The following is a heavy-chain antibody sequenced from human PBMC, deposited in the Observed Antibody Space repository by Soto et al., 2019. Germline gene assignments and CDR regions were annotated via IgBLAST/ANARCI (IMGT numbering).Heavy chain of an antibody. CDR3: ARSRDGYSFYFYYGMDG. V-gene: IGHV3-30*03. Sequence: GGSLRLSCAASRFTFRSYGMHWVRQAPGKGLEWVAVILHDGSAEYYADSVKGRFTISRDNSKNTLYLQMNSLRAEDTAVYYCARSRDGYSFYFYYGMDGWGQGTTVTVSS. J-gene: IGHJ6*02. CDR1: RFTFRSYG. CDR2: ILHDGSAE. D-gene: IGHD4-4*01.